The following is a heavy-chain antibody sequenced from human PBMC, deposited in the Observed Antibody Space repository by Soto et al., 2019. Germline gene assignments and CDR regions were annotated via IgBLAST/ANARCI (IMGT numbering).Heavy chain of an antibody. V-gene: IGHV3-33*01. CDR1: GFAFSSYG. CDR3: ARDQYYDSSGYYLSH. Sequence: QVQLVESGGGVVQPGRSLRLSCAASGFAFSSYGMHWVRQAPGTGLEWVAVIWYDGTNKYYADSVKGRFTISRDNSKNTLYLQMNSLRAEDTAVYYCARDQYYDSSGYYLSHWGQGTLVTVSS. D-gene: IGHD3-22*01. J-gene: IGHJ4*02. CDR2: IWYDGTNK.